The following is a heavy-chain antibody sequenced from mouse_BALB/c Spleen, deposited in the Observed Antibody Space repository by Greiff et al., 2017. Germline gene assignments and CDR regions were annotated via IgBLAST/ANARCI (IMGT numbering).Heavy chain of an antibody. CDR2: LYPGSGST. J-gene: IGHJ4*01. V-gene: IGHV1-81*01. D-gene: IGHD2-3*01. CDR1: GYTFTDYV. CDR3: ATPTIYDGYPDF. Sequence: QVQLQQPGPELVKPGASVKMSCKASGYTFTDYVISWVKQRTGQGLEWIGELYPGSGSTYYNEKFQGKATLTADKSSNTAYMQLSSLTSEDSAVYFCATPTIYDGYPDFWGQGTSVTVSS.